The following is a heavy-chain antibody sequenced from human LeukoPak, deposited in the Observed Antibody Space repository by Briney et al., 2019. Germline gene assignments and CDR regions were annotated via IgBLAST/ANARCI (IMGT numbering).Heavy chain of an antibody. D-gene: IGHD2-15*01. J-gene: IGHJ4*02. CDR1: GFTFSSYE. CDR3: ARDLYCSGGSCYVY. Sequence: GGSLRLSCAASGFTFSSYEMNWVRQAPGKGLEWVSYISSSGSTIYYADSVKGRFTISRDNAKNSLYLQMNSLRAEDTAVYYCARDLYCSGGSCYVYWGQGTLVTVSS. V-gene: IGHV3-48*03. CDR2: ISSSGSTI.